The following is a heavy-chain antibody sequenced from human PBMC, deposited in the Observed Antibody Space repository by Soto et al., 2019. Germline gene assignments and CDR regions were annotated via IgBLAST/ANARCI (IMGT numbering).Heavy chain of an antibody. J-gene: IGHJ5*02. CDR3: TRLSIYCTNGVCSPLA. Sequence: PGGSLRLSCAASGFTFSASAVHWVRQASGKGLEWVSRVRSKANNYATAYAASVKGRFTVSRDVSKNTAFLQMNSLKAEDTAVFYCTRLSIYCTNGVCSPLAWGQGTLVTVSS. CDR2: VRSKANNYAT. V-gene: IGHV3-73*01. CDR1: GFTFSASA. D-gene: IGHD2-8*01.